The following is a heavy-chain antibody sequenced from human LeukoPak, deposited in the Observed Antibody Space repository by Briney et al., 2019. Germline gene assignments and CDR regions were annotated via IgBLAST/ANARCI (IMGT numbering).Heavy chain of an antibody. Sequence: SETLSLTCTVSGGSISSSSYYWGWIRQPPGKGLEWIGSIYYSGSTYYNPSLKSRVTISVDTSKNQFSLKLSSVTAADTAVYYCARESRVEQRLDYWGQGTLVTVSS. CDR3: ARESRVEQRLDY. CDR1: GGSISSSSYY. CDR2: IYYSGST. D-gene: IGHD6-25*01. J-gene: IGHJ4*02. V-gene: IGHV4-39*07.